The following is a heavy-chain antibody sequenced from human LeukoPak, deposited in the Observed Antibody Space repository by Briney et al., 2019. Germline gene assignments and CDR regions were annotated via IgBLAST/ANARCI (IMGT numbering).Heavy chain of an antibody. V-gene: IGHV3-23*01. D-gene: IGHD1-26*01. CDR1: GFTFSIYA. CDR2: IGDTT. CDR3: AKAFASVGANFFDY. Sequence: GSLRLSCAASGFTFSIYAMSWVRQAPGKGLEWVSAIGDTTYYADSVEGRFTISRDNSKNTLYLQMNSLRAEDAAIYYCAKAFASVGANFFDYWGQGTLVTVSS. J-gene: IGHJ4*02.